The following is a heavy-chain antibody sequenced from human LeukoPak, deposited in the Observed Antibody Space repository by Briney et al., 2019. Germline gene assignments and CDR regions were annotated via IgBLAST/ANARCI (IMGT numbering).Heavy chain of an antibody. CDR3: ARSSESYDSSGYYSYYFDY. J-gene: IGHJ4*02. V-gene: IGHV4-34*01. CDR2: INHSGST. Sequence: SETLSLTCAVYGGSFSGYYWSWIRQPPGKGLEWIGEINHSGSTNYNPSLKSRVTISVDTSKNQFSLKLSSVTAADTAVYYCARSSESYDSSGYYSYYFDYWGQGTLVTVSS. D-gene: IGHD3-22*01. CDR1: GGSFSGYY.